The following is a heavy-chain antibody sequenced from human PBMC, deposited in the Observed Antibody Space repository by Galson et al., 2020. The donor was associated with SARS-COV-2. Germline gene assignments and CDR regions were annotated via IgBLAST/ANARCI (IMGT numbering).Heavy chain of an antibody. D-gene: IGHD5-12*01. CDR1: GGSISSSSYY. CDR3: ARDRDGYDSYWFDP. V-gene: IGHV4-39*07. Sequence: SETLSLTCTVSGGSISSSSYYWGWIRQPPGKGLEWIGSIYYSGSTYYNPSLKSRVTISVDTSKNQFSLKLSSVTAADTAVYYCARDRDGYDSYWFDPWGQGTLVTVSS. J-gene: IGHJ5*02. CDR2: IYYSGST.